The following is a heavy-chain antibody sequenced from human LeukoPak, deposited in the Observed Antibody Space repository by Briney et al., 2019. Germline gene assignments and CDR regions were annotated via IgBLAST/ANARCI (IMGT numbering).Heavy chain of an antibody. CDR1: GFTFSSYS. J-gene: IGHJ4*02. Sequence: PGGSLRLSCAASGFTFSSYSMNWVRQAPGRGLECVSSISSSSSSIYYADSVKGRFTISRDDAKNSLYLQMNSLRAEDTAVYYCARTATDTGEFDYWGQGTLVTVSS. D-gene: IGHD6-13*01. CDR2: ISSSSSSI. V-gene: IGHV3-21*01. CDR3: ARTATDTGEFDY.